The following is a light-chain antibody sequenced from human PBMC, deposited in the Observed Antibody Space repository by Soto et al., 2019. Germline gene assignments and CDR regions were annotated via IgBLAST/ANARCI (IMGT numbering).Light chain of an antibody. CDR1: QSISSH. J-gene: IGKJ1*01. Sequence: DIQMTQSPSSLSASVGDRVSITCRASQSISSHLSWYQQKPGKAPKLLIYAASSLQSWVPSRFTGSGSGTDFTLPISSLQTEDFATYYCQQSYTSWWTFGQGTKVEIK. CDR2: AAS. V-gene: IGKV1-39*01. CDR3: QQSYTSWWT.